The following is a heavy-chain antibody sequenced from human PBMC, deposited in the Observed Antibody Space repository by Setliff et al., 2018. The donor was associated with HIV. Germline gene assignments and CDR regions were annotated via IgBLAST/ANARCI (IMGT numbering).Heavy chain of an antibody. Sequence: PSETLSLTCAVYGGSFSGYYWNWIRQPPGKGLEWIGEINHSGSTNYNPSLKSRVTISVDTSKNQFSLKLNSVTAADTAVYYCARGQYCGGGSCYSPSYNWFDPWGQGTLVTVSS. CDR1: GGSFSGYY. CDR2: INHSGST. V-gene: IGHV4-34*01. CDR3: ARGQYCGGGSCYSPSYNWFDP. D-gene: IGHD2-15*01. J-gene: IGHJ5*02.